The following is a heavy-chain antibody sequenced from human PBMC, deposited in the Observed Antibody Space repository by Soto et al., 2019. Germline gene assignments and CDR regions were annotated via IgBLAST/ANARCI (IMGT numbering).Heavy chain of an antibody. Sequence: SETLSLTCTVSGVSITSYFWSWIRQTPGKGLDWIGSISFSGATYSNPSLKGRAALSVDTSENHLSLTLNSVTSADTAVYFCARDRRDGSKRYFEFWGQGNQVTVPS. CDR2: ISFSGAT. V-gene: IGHV4-59*01. CDR3: ARDRRDGSKRYFEF. J-gene: IGHJ4*02. D-gene: IGHD3-9*01. CDR1: GVSITSYF.